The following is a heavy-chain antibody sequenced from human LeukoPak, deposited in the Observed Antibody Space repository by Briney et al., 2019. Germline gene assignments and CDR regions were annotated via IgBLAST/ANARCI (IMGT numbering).Heavy chain of an antibody. V-gene: IGHV1-2*02. D-gene: IGHD3-22*01. CDR2: INPSSGGT. CDR3: STHYDSSGGTEDY. CDR1: GYTFTGYY. Sequence: ASVKVSCKASGYTFTGYYMHWVRQAPGQGLEWMGWINPSSGGTNYAQKFQGRVTMTRDTSISTAYMELSRLRSDDTAVYYCSTHYDSSGGTEDYWGQGTLVTVSS. J-gene: IGHJ4*02.